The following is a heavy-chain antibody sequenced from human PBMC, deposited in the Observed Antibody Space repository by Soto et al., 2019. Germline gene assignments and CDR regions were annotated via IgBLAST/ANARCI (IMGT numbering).Heavy chain of an antibody. CDR3: ARDGDYAGKKY. J-gene: IGHJ4*02. D-gene: IGHD3-16*01. Sequence: SETLSLTCSVSGDSVSTNYWSWIRQTPGKGLEWIGYIYNIGSINYNPSLRSRATIAADTAKNHISQSLTSVTAADTAVYFCARDGDYAGKKYWGQGILVTVSP. CDR1: GDSVSTNY. CDR2: IYNIGSI. V-gene: IGHV4-59*02.